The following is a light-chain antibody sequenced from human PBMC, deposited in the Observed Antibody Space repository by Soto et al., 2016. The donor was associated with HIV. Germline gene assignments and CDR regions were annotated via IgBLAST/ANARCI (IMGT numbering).Light chain of an antibody. Sequence: SSELTQDPAVSVALGQTVRITCQGDSLINYYASWYQQKPGQAPVLVTYGQNKRPSGIPDRFSGSSSGNTASLTITGAQAADDADYYCSSRDSSGNWVFGGGTSLSV. CDR3: SSRDSSGNWV. CDR2: GQN. CDR1: SLINYY. V-gene: IGLV3-19*01. J-gene: IGLJ3*02.